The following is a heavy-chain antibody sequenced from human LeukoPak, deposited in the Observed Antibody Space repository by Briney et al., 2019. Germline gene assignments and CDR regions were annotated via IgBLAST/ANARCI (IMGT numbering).Heavy chain of an antibody. D-gene: IGHD2-21*01. Sequence: TGGSLRLSCVGSGFTFSDYVMGWIRQAPGKGLEWISYISAGANTIYYADSVKGRFTISRDNAKNSLYLQMNSLRAEDTAVYYCARGIPNWFDPWGQGTLVTVSP. V-gene: IGHV3-11*04. CDR1: GFTFSDYV. CDR2: ISAGANTI. CDR3: ARGIPNWFDP. J-gene: IGHJ5*02.